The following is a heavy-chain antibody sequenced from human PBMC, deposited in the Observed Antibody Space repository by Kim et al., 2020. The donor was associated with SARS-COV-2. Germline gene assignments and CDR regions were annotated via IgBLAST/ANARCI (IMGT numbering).Heavy chain of an antibody. CDR1: GYTFTSYA. V-gene: IGHV1-3*01. CDR3: ARGSDYYDSSGYYTFDY. J-gene: IGHJ4*02. CDR2: INAGNGNT. D-gene: IGHD3-22*01. Sequence: ASVKVSCKASGYTFTSYAMHWVRQAPGQRLEWMGWINAGNGNTKYSQKFQGRVTITRDTSASTAYMELSSLRSEDTAVYYCARGSDYYDSSGYYTFDYWGQGTLVTVSS.